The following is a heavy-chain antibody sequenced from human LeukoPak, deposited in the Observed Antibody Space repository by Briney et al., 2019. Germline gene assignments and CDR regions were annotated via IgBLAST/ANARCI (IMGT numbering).Heavy chain of an antibody. CDR1: GGSFSGYY. V-gene: IGHV4-34*01. J-gene: IGHJ4*02. CDR3: ARRWGSVWSGYLYHFDY. D-gene: IGHD3-3*01. CDR2: INHSGST. Sequence: TSETLSLTCAVYGGSFSGYYWSWIRQSPGKGLEWIGEINHSGSTNYNPSLKSRVTISVDTSKNQFSLKLSSVTAADTAVYYCARRWGSVWSGYLYHFDYWGQGTLVTVSS.